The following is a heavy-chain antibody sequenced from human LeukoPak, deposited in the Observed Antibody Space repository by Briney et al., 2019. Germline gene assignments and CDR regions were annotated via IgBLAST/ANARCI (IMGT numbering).Heavy chain of an antibody. CDR3: AKCSASYDNDAFDV. CDR1: GFTFDSYA. CDR2: ISGGGAKT. Sequence: AGGSLRLSCAASGFTFDSYAMNWVRQAPGKGLEWVSFISGGGAKTRCADSVKGQFTISRDNSKNTLYLQMNTLRPEDTAIYYCAKCSASYDNDAFDVWGQGTMVSVSS. D-gene: IGHD3-10*02. V-gene: IGHV3-23*01. J-gene: IGHJ3*01.